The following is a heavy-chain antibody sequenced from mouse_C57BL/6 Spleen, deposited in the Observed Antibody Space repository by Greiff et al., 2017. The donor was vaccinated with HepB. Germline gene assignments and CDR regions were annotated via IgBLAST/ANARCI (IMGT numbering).Heavy chain of an antibody. J-gene: IGHJ4*01. D-gene: IGHD2-5*01. V-gene: IGHV1-52*01. CDR1: GYTFTSYW. Sequence: QVQLQQPGAELVRPGSSVKLSCKASGYTFTSYWMHWVKQRPIQGLEWIGNIDPSDSETHYNQKFKDKATLTVDKSSSTAYMQLSSLTSEDSAVYYGARRGYSNYGAMDYWGQGTSVTVSS. CDR3: ARRGYSNYGAMDY. CDR2: IDPSDSET.